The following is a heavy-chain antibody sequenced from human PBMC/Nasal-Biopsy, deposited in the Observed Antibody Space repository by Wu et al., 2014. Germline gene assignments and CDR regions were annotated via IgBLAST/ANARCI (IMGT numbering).Heavy chain of an antibody. Sequence: TLSLTCSVSGGSLSSGTSYWSWMRQAAGERLEWIGRIYSTGTTNYNPSLKSRVTMSVDTSKNQLSLKLSSVTAADTAVYYCAREGGLATIFCLDSWGPGTLITVSS. J-gene: IGHJ4*02. CDR1: GGSLSSGTSY. CDR3: AREGGLATIFCLDS. V-gene: IGHV4-61*02. D-gene: IGHD5-24*01. CDR2: IYSTGTT.